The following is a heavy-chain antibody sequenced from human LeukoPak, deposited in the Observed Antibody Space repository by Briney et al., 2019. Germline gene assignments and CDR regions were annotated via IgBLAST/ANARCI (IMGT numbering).Heavy chain of an antibody. D-gene: IGHD3-3*01. CDR1: GFTFSSYW. CDR3: ARDDLEKADTDWFDP. CDR2: IKQDGSEK. Sequence: QAGGSLRLSCAASGFTFSSYWMSWVRQAPGKGLEWVANIKQDGSEKYYVDSVKGRFTISRDNAKNSLYLQMNSLRAEDTAVYYCARDDLEKADTDWFDPWGQGTLVTVSS. J-gene: IGHJ5*02. V-gene: IGHV3-7*01.